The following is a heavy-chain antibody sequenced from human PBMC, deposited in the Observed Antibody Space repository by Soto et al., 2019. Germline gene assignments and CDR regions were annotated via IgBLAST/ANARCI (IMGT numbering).Heavy chain of an antibody. CDR2: IYYSGST. D-gene: IGHD2-15*01. Sequence: PSETLSLTCTVSGGSISSSSYYWGWIRQPPGKGLEWIGSIYYSGSTYYNPSLKSRVTISVDTSKNQFSLKLSSVTAADTAVYYCARQGCSGGSCYPRFFDYWGQGTLVTVSS. CDR3: ARQGCSGGSCYPRFFDY. J-gene: IGHJ4*02. CDR1: GGSISSSSYY. V-gene: IGHV4-39*01.